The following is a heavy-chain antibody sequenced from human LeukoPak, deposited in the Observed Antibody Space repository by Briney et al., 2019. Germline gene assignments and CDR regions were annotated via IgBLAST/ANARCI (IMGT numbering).Heavy chain of an antibody. CDR2: ISHDGSNK. Sequence: AGTSLRLSSAASGFPFSDYGMYWVRQAPGKGLEWLAVISHDGSNKYYADSVKGRFTISRDNSKNTLYPQMNSLRAEDTAVYYCAKAPRYNWNYGDYYYYMDVWGKGTTVTVSS. V-gene: IGHV3-30*18. CDR3: AKAPRYNWNYGDYYYYMDV. J-gene: IGHJ6*03. CDR1: GFPFSDYG. D-gene: IGHD1-7*01.